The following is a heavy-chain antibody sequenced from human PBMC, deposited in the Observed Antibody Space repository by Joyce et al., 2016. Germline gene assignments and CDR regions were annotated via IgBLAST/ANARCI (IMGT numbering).Heavy chain of an antibody. CDR1: GYTFTSYA. J-gene: IGHJ5*02. V-gene: IGHV1-3*01. Sequence: QVQLVQSGAEVKKPGASVKISCKASGYTFTSYAMHWVRQAPGQRLEWMGWINAGTGNTKYSQKFQARLTITRDSSASTAYMELSSLRSEDSAVYYCTNGAYIHANNLETWGQGTRVTVSS. CDR2: INAGTGNT. CDR3: TNGAYIHANNLET. D-gene: IGHD4/OR15-4a*01.